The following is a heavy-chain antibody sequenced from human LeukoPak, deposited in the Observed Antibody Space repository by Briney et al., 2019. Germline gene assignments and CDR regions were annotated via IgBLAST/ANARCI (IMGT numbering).Heavy chain of an antibody. CDR1: GGSISSSNW. Sequence: KTSETLSLTCAVSGGSISSSNWWSWVRQPPGKGLEWIGEVYHSGSTNYNPSLKSRLTISVDKSKNQFSLKLSSVTAADTAVYYCARDRAITTWGQGTLVTVSS. CDR2: VYHSGST. V-gene: IGHV4-4*02. CDR3: ARDRAITT. J-gene: IGHJ4*02. D-gene: IGHD3-22*01.